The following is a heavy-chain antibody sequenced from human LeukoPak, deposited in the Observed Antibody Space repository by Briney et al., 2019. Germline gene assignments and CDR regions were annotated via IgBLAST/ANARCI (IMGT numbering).Heavy chain of an antibody. CDR3: ARSPNSGYDPFDY. CDR2: IYYSGST. J-gene: IGHJ4*02. CDR1: GGSISSSSYY. Sequence: SGTLSLTCTVSGGSISSSSYYWGWIRQPPGKGLEWIGSIYYSGSTYYNPSLKSRVTISVDTSKNLFSLNLTSVTAADTAVYYCARSPNSGYDPFDYWGQGTLVTVSS. V-gene: IGHV4-39*01. D-gene: IGHD5-12*01.